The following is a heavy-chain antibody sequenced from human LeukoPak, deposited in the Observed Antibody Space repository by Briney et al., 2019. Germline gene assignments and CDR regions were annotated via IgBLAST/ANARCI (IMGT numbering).Heavy chain of an antibody. Sequence: ASVKVSCKASGYTFNGYYMHWVRQAPGQGLGWMGWINPNSGGTNYAQKFQGRVTMTRDTSISTAYMELSRLRSDDTAVYYCARESKRFLEWSPNWFDPWGQGTLVTVSS. D-gene: IGHD3-3*01. J-gene: IGHJ5*02. CDR1: GYTFNGYY. V-gene: IGHV1-2*02. CDR3: ARESKRFLEWSPNWFDP. CDR2: INPNSGGT.